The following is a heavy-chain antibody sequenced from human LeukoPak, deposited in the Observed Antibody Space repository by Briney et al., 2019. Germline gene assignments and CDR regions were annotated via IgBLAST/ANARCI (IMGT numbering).Heavy chain of an antibody. CDR3: ARGGVGATTYVWFDP. J-gene: IGHJ5*02. V-gene: IGHV3-23*01. CDR1: GFTFSNYA. CDR2: ISGSGGST. Sequence: GGSLRLSCAASGFTFSNYAMSWVRQAPGKGLEWVSAISGSGGSTYYADSVKGRFTISRDNSKNTLYLQMNSLRAEDTAVYYCARGGVGATTYVWFDPWGQGTLVTVSS. D-gene: IGHD1-26*01.